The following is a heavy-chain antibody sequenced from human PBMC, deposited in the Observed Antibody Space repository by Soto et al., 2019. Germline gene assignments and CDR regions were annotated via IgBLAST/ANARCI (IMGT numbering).Heavy chain of an antibody. CDR1: GLTFSSYG. J-gene: IGHJ6*02. D-gene: IGHD2-21*02. V-gene: IGHV3-30*18. CDR3: AKDLGRFSVTAMSYGMDV. Sequence: QVQLVESGGGVVQPGRSLRLSCVASGLTFSSYGMHWVRQAPGKGLEWVAFISYDGSTQYYADSVKGRFTISRDNSKNTLYLRMTSLRAEDSALYYCAKDLGRFSVTAMSYGMDVWGQGTTVTVSS. CDR2: ISYDGSTQ.